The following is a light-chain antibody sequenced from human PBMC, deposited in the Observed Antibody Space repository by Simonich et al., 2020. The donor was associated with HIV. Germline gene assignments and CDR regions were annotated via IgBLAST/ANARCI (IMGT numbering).Light chain of an antibody. CDR1: QSVSSN. CDR3: QQYNSWPPWT. V-gene: IGKV3-15*01. CDR2: GAS. Sequence: EIVMTQSPATLSVSPGERATLSCRVSQSVSSNLAWYQQQPGQAPGLLIYGASTRATGIPSRFRGSGSGTEFTLTISSMQSEDFAVYYCQQYNSWPPWTFGQGTKVEIK. J-gene: IGKJ1*01.